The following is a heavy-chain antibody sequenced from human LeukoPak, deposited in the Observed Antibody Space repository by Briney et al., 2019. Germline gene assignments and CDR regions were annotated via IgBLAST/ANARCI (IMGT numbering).Heavy chain of an antibody. V-gene: IGHV3-23*01. CDR2: ISGSGGTT. Sequence: GGSLRLSCAASGFTFDDYGMSWVRQGPGKGLEWVSVISGSGGTTYYADSVKGRFTISRDNSKNTLYLQMNSLRAEDTAVYYCAKEGKTRNWNYYQAKAVYWGQGTLVTVSS. CDR3: AKEGKTRNWNYYQAKAVY. D-gene: IGHD1-7*01. J-gene: IGHJ4*02. CDR1: GFTFDDYG.